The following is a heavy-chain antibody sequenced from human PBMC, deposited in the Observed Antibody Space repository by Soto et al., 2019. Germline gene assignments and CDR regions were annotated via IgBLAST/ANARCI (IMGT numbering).Heavy chain of an antibody. CDR3: AKAALAEFDY. J-gene: IGHJ4*02. Sequence: QVQLVESGGGVVQPGGSLRLSCAASGFTFSTYGMHWVRQAPGKGLEWVAVISNDGSYKSSADSVKGRFTISRDNSQNPLYLQMNSLRAEDTAVYYCAKAALAEFDYWGQGILVTVSS. D-gene: IGHD6-19*01. V-gene: IGHV3-30*18. CDR2: ISNDGSYK. CDR1: GFTFSTYG.